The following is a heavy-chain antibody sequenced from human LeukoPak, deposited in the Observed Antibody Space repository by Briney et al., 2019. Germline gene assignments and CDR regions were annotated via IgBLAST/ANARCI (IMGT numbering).Heavy chain of an antibody. CDR3: AREGGYCSGGSCRFFDY. CDR2: ISPSSSYI. CDR1: GFTFSSSS. D-gene: IGHD2-15*01. V-gene: IGHV3-21*06. J-gene: IGHJ4*02. Sequence: GGSLRLSCAVSGFTFSSSSMNWVRQAPGKGLEFVSSISPSSSYIYYADSVKGRFTISRDDAKNSLFLQMNSLRAEDTAVYYCAREGGYCSGGSCRFFDYWGQGTLVTVSS.